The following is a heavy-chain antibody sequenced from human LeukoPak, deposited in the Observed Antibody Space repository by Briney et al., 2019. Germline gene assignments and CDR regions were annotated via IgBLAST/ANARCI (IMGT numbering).Heavy chain of an antibody. V-gene: IGHV3-49*03. J-gene: IGHJ5*02. CDR2: IRSKAYGGTT. CDR1: GFTFGDYA. D-gene: IGHD3-9*01. CDR3: TRDQSHYDILTGYLVDNWFDP. Sequence: GVSLRLSCTASGFTFGDYAMSWFRQALGKGLEWVGLIRSKAYGGTTEYAASVKGRFTISRDDSKSIAYLQMNSLKTEDTAVYYCTRDQSHYDILTGYLVDNWFDPWGQGTLVTVSS.